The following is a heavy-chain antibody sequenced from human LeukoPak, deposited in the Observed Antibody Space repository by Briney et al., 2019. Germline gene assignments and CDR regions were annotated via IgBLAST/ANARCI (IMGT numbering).Heavy chain of an antibody. D-gene: IGHD2-15*01. V-gene: IGHV4-30-4*01. Sequence: PSETLSLTCTVSGGSISSGDYYWRWIRQPPGKGLEWIGYIYYSGSTYYNPSLKSRVTISVDTSKNQFSLKLSSVTAADTAVYYCAREKTVAAYFDYWGQGTLVTVSS. CDR2: IYYSGST. J-gene: IGHJ4*02. CDR3: AREKTVAAYFDY. CDR1: GGSISSGDYY.